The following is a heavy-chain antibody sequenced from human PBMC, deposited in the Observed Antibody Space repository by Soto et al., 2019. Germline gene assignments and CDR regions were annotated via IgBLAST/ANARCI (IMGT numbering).Heavy chain of an antibody. CDR2: IRAKPYGGTTT. Sequence: PGGSLRLSCTASGFTFGDSAMGWFRQAPGKGLEWVSSIRAKPYGGTTTEYAASVKGRFTISRDDSKSIAYLQMNSLKAEDTAVYYCGRVGHCIGASCYVSDYWGQGILVTVSS. CDR3: GRVGHCIGASCYVSDY. V-gene: IGHV3-49*03. CDR1: GFTFGDSA. J-gene: IGHJ4*02. D-gene: IGHD2-15*01.